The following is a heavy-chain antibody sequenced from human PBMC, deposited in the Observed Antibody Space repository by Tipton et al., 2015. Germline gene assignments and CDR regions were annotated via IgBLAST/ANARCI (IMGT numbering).Heavy chain of an antibody. CDR3: ARARGRHGGLFDS. Sequence: TLSLTCAVSGYSISSGYYWGWIRQPPGKGLEWIGSIYHSGNTYYNPSLKSRVTMSRDTSKNQFSLKMSSVTATDTAVYYCARARGRHGGLFDSWGQGTLVTVSS. D-gene: IGHD4-23*01. J-gene: IGHJ4*02. CDR1: GYSISSGYY. CDR2: IYHSGNT. V-gene: IGHV4-38-2*01.